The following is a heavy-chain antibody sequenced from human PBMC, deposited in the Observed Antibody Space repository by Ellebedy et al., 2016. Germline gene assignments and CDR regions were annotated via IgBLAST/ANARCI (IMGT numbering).Heavy chain of an antibody. V-gene: IGHV1-8*02. CDR1: GYTFTGYY. J-gene: IGHJ5*02. Sequence: ASVKVSCXASGYTFTGYYLHWLRQATGQGLEWMGWMNPNSGNTGYAQKFQGRVTMTRNTSISTAYMELSSLRSEDTAVYYCARARFKGVVPPFDPWGQGTLVTVSS. D-gene: IGHD2-8*01. CDR3: ARARFKGVVPPFDP. CDR2: MNPNSGNT.